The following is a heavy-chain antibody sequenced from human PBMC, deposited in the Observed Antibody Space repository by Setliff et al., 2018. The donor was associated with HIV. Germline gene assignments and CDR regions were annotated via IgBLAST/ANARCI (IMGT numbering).Heavy chain of an antibody. D-gene: IGHD2-21*01. V-gene: IGHV4-34*01. Sequence: PSETLSLTCAVYGGSISGYYWSWIRQPPGKGLEWIGEINPSGSTNYSPSLKSRVTIYLNTSKNQFSLKLSSVSAADTAVYYCARVVGYDCYQRFDIWGQGTMVTVSS. CDR3: ARVVGYDCYQRFDI. CDR2: INPSGST. CDR1: GGSISGYY. J-gene: IGHJ3*02.